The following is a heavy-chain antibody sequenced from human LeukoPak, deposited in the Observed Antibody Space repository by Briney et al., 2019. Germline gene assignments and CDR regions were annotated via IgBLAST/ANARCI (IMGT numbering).Heavy chain of an antibody. V-gene: IGHV1-18*01. CDR3: ARDSGTRTGYYFDY. D-gene: IGHD1-7*01. CDR2: ISAYNGQT. Sequence: ASVKVSCKTSGYTFSGYGVTWVRQAPGQGLEWMGWISAYNGQTNYAQKLQGRVTMTTDTSTSTAYMELRSLRSDDTAVYYCARDSGTRTGYYFDYWGQGTLVTVSS. CDR1: GYTFSGYG. J-gene: IGHJ4*02.